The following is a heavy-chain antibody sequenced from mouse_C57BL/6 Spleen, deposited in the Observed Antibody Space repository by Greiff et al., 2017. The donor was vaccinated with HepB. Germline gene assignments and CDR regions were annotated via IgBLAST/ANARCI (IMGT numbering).Heavy chain of an antibody. V-gene: IGHV1-15*01. CDR1: GYTFTDYE. J-gene: IGHJ3*01. CDR3: TRWHYGSSYPFAY. CDR2: IDPETGGT. Sequence: QVQLQQSGAELVRPGASVTLSCKASGYTFTDYEMHWVKQTPVHGLEWIGAIDPETGGTAYNQKFKGKAILTADKSSSTAYMERRSLTSEDSAVYYGTRWHYGSSYPFAYWGQGTLVTVSA. D-gene: IGHD1-1*01.